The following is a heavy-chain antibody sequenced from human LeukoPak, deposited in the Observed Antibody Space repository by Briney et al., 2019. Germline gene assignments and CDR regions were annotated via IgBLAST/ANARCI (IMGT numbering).Heavy chain of an antibody. D-gene: IGHD1-26*01. Sequence: GGSLRLSCAASGFTFSSYAMTWVRQAPGKGLEWVSVISGSGGTTYYADSVKGWFTISRDNSKNTLYLQMNSLRAEDTAVYYCAQGIRSSPLGSSDYWGQGTLVTVSS. V-gene: IGHV3-23*01. J-gene: IGHJ4*02. CDR3: AQGIRSSPLGSSDY. CDR1: GFTFSSYA. CDR2: ISGSGGTT.